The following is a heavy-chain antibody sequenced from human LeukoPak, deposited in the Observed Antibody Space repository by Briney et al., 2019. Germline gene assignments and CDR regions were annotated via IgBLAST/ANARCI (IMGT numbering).Heavy chain of an antibody. Sequence: ASVKVSCKASGYTFTSYYMHWVRQAPGQGLEWMRIINPSGGSTSYAQKFQGRVTMTRDTSTSTAHMELSSLRSEDTAVYYCARERITRDWFDPWGQGTLVTVSS. CDR2: INPSGGST. V-gene: IGHV1-46*01. CDR1: GYTFTSYY. J-gene: IGHJ5*02. D-gene: IGHD3-10*01. CDR3: ARERITRDWFDP.